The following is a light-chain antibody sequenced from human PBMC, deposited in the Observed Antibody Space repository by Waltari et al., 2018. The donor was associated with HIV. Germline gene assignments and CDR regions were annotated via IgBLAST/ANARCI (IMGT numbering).Light chain of an antibody. CDR3: QAWDSSTAPVV. CDR2: QDS. V-gene: IGLV3-1*01. Sequence: SYELTQPPSVSVSPGQTASITCSGDKLGDKYACWYQQKPGQSPVLVIYQDSKRPSGIPERFSGSNSGKTATLTISGTQAMDEADYYCQAWDSSTAPVVFGGGTKLTVL. J-gene: IGLJ2*01. CDR1: KLGDKY.